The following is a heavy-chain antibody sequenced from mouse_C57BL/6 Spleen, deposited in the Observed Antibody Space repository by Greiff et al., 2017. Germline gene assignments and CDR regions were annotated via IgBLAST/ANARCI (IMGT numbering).Heavy chain of an antibody. J-gene: IGHJ1*03. V-gene: IGHV1-42*01. CDR3: ARGDYYGSSYEYFDV. D-gene: IGHD1-1*01. CDR2: INPSTGGT. CDR1: GYSFTGYY. Sequence: VQLQQSGPELVKPGASVKISCKASGYSFTGYYMNWVKQSPEKSLEWIGEINPSTGGTTYNQKFKAKATLTVDKSSSTAYMQLKSLTSEDSAVYYCARGDYYGSSYEYFDVWGTGTTVTVSS.